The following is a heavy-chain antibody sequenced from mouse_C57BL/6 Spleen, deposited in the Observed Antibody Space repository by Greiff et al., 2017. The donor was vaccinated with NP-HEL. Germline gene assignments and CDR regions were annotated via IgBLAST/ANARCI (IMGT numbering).Heavy chain of an antibody. V-gene: IGHV5-6*01. CDR1: GFTFSSYG. D-gene: IGHD1-1*01. CDR3: ARNGSSYFDY. Sequence: EVKLVESGGDLVKPGGSLKLSCAASGFTFSSYGMSWVRQTPDKRLEWVATISSGGSYTYYPDSVKGRFTISRDNAKNTLYQQMSSLKSEDTAMYYFARNGSSYFDYWGQGTTLTVSS. J-gene: IGHJ2*01. CDR2: ISSGGSYT.